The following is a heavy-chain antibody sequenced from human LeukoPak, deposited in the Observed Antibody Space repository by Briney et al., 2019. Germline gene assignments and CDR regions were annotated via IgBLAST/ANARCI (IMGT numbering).Heavy chain of an antibody. Sequence: SETLSLTCAVSGYSISINYYWGWIRQPPGKGLEWIGSIYHSGNSYYNSPLKSRVTISVDTSKNQFSLKLSSVTAADTAVYYCARDWIPYGGNPRYFDLWGRGTLVTVSS. V-gene: IGHV4-38-2*02. CDR1: GYSISINYY. CDR2: IYHSGNS. J-gene: IGHJ2*01. CDR3: ARDWIPYGGNPRYFDL. D-gene: IGHD4-23*01.